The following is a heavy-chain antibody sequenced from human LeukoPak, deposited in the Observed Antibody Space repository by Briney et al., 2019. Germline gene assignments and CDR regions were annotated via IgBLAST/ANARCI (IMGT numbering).Heavy chain of an antibody. CDR2: TSGSGGST. CDR1: GFTFSSYA. J-gene: IGHJ3*02. D-gene: IGHD4-23*01. Sequence: TGGSLRLSCAAPGFTFSSYAMNWVRQAPGKGLECVSTTSGSGGSTYYADSVKGRFTISRDNSKNSLYLQMNSLRAEDTAVYYCARTLSGGAFDIWGQGTMVTVSS. CDR3: ARTLSGGAFDI. V-gene: IGHV3-23*01.